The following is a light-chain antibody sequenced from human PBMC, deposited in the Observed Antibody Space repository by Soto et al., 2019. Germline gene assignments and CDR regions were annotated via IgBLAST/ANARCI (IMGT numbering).Light chain of an antibody. CDR1: QSLIHSDGSTY. J-gene: IGKJ1*01. CDR3: LQGTHWPWT. CDR2: EVS. Sequence: DVVMTQSPLSLPVTLGQPASISCTSSQSLIHSDGSTYVSWFQQRPGQSPRRLIYEVSDRDSGVPDRFSGSWSGTVFTLKISRVEAEDVGVYYCLQGTHWPWTFGQGTEVEIK. V-gene: IGKV2-30*02.